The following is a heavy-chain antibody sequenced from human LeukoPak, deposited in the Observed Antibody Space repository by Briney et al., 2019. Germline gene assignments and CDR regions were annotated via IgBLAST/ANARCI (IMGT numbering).Heavy chain of an antibody. CDR1: VFTFSSYT. D-gene: IGHD6-19*01. CDR2: ISSSGTSI. CDR3: ARGKYSSGWADY. J-gene: IGHJ4*02. V-gene: IGHV3-21*01. Sequence: GGSLRLSCAASVFTFSSYTMIWVRQAPGKGLEWVSAISSSGTSIYYTDSVKGRFTISRDNAKSSLYLQVDSLRAEDTAVYYCARGKYSSGWADYWGQGTLVTVSS.